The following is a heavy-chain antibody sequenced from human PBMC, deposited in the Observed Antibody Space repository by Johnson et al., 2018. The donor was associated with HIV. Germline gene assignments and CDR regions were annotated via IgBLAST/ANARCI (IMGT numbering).Heavy chain of an antibody. D-gene: IGHD6-13*01. J-gene: IGHJ3*02. V-gene: IGHV3-30*02. CDR3: AKDQIPAAASRAFDI. CDR2: IRYDGSNK. CDR1: GFTFSSYA. Sequence: QVQLVESGGGVVQPGRSLRLSCAGSGFTFSSYAMHWVRQAPGKGLQWVAFIRYDGSNKYYADSVKGRFTISRDNSKNTLYLQMNSLRAEDTAVYYCAKDQIPAAASRAFDIWGQGTMVTVSS.